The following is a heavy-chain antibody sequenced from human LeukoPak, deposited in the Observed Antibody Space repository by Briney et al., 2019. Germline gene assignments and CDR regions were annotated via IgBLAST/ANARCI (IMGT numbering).Heavy chain of an antibody. Sequence: ASVKVSCKASGGTFSSCAISWVRQAPGQGLEWMGGIIPIFGTANYAQKFQGRVTITADESTSTAYMELSSLRSEDTAVYYCARGGYGYCSSTSCTTDYWGQGTLVTVSS. J-gene: IGHJ4*02. D-gene: IGHD2-2*03. CDR3: ARGGYGYCSSTSCTTDY. CDR1: GGTFSSCA. V-gene: IGHV1-69*13. CDR2: IIPIFGTA.